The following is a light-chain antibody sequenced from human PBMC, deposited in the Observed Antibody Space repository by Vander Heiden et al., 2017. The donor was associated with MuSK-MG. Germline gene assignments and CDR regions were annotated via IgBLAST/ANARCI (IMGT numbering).Light chain of an antibody. Sequence: EIVLTQSPGILSLSPGEGATLSCRASQSLDNKYLAWLQQRPGQAPRLLIYGASNRAKGVPDRFSGSGSGTDFTLTISRLEPEDFAVYYCQQDESLPLSSGGGTKVEIK. CDR2: GAS. J-gene: IGKJ4*01. CDR1: QSLDNKY. V-gene: IGKV3-20*01. CDR3: QQDESLPLS.